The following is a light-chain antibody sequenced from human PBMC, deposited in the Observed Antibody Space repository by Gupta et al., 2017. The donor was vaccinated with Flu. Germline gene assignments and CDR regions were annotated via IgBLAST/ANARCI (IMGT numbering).Light chain of an antibody. CDR2: DAS. CDR3: QQRADWPLT. Sequence: CRATLCLCPGERATLSCRASQSVKGALAWYQQKPGQAPRLLVYDASNRAAGIPVKFSGSGSGTDFTLTISNLEPEDFAVYYCQQRADWPLTFGGWTKVEIK. J-gene: IGKJ4*01. V-gene: IGKV3-11*01. CDR1: QSVKGA.